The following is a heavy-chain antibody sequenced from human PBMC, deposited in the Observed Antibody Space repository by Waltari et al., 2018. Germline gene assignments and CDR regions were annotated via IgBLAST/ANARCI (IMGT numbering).Heavy chain of an antibody. J-gene: IGHJ4*02. CDR1: GFTFSSYS. V-gene: IGHV3-48*04. CDR3: ARDNPPRAVAGPIDY. Sequence: EVQLVESGGGLVQPGGSLRLSCAASGFTFSSYSMNWVRQAPGTGLEWVSYISSSSSTIYYADSVKGRFTISRDNAKNALYLQMNSRRAEDTAVYYCARDNPPRAVAGPIDYWGQGTLVTVSS. CDR2: ISSSSSTI. D-gene: IGHD6-19*01.